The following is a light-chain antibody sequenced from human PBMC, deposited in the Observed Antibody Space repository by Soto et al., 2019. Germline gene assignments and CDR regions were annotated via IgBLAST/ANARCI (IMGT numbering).Light chain of an antibody. CDR3: QQDGSSPPT. CDR2: GAS. V-gene: IGKV3-20*01. J-gene: IGKJ1*01. CDR1: QSVSSNY. Sequence: EIVLTQSPGTLSLSPGERATLSCRASQSVSSNYLAWYQRKPGQAPRLLIYGASNRATGIPNRFSGSGSGTDFTLTITRLETEDFVVYYCQQDGSSPPTFGEGTKVEI.